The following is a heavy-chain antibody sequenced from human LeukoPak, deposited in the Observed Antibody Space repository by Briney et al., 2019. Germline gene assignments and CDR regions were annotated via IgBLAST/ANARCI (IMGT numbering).Heavy chain of an antibody. D-gene: IGHD5-18*01. J-gene: IGHJ5*02. Sequence: ASVNVSCKASGGTFSIYAISWVRQAPGQGLEWMGIINPSGGSTSYAQKFQGRVTMTRDTSTSTVYMELSSLRSEDTAVYYCARGGYGDWFDPWGQGTLVTVSS. V-gene: IGHV1-46*01. CDR1: GGTFSIYA. CDR3: ARGGYGDWFDP. CDR2: INPSGGST.